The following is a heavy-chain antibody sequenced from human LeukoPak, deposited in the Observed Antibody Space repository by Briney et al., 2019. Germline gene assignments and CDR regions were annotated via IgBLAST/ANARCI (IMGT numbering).Heavy chain of an antibody. D-gene: IGHD5-18*01. J-gene: IGHJ4*02. CDR3: ARDLLERIVDTAIGHY. Sequence: PGRSLRLSCAASGFTFSSYGMHWVRQAPGKGLEWVAVIWYDGSNKYYADSVKGRFTISRDNSKNTLYLQMNSLRAEDTAVYYCARDLLERIVDTAIGHYWGQGTLVTVSS. CDR2: IWYDGSNK. CDR1: GFTFSSYG. V-gene: IGHV3-33*01.